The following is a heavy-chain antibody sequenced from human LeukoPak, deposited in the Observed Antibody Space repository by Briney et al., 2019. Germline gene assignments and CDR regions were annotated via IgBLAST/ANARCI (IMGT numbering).Heavy chain of an antibody. CDR1: GGSISDYY. CDR2: IYHSGNN. J-gene: IGHJ6*02. V-gene: IGHV4-59*12. Sequence: SETLSLTCTVSGGSISDYYWTWIRQPPGEGLEWIGYIYHSGNNNYNPSLKSRVTISLDTSKNQFSLKLSSVTAADTAVYYCARDASYSGFGMDIWGQGSTVTVSS. D-gene: IGHD5-12*01. CDR3: ARDASYSGFGMDI.